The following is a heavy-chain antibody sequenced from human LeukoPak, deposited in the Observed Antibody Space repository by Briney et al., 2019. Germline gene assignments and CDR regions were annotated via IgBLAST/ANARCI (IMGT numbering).Heavy chain of an antibody. Sequence: PGGSQRLSCAASGFTFSSYGMHWVRQAPGKGLEWVAFIRYDGSNKYYADSVKGRFTISRDNSKNTLYLQMNSLRAEDTAVYYCARGTPSSSGWLYYGMDVWGQGTTVTVSS. CDR2: IRYDGSNK. V-gene: IGHV3-30*02. J-gene: IGHJ6*02. D-gene: IGHD6-19*01. CDR1: GFTFSSYG. CDR3: ARGTPSSSGWLYYGMDV.